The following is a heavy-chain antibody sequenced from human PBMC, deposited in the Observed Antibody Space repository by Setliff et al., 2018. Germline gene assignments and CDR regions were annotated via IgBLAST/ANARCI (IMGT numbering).Heavy chain of an antibody. D-gene: IGHD3-3*01. CDR2: ISYEGIDK. V-gene: IGHV3-30*04. J-gene: IGHJ4*02. CDR3: RFWSGYYKNDY. Sequence: AGGSLRLSCAASGFTFSSYALHWVRQAPGKGLEWVTLISYEGIDKYYADSVKGRFTVSRDNSKNTLYLQMNSLRAEDTAFYYCRFWSGYYKNDYWAQGTLVTVSS. CDR1: GFTFSSYA.